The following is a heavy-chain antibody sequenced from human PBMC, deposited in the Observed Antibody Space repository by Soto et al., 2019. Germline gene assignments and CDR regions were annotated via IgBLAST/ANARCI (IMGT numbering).Heavy chain of an antibody. D-gene: IGHD3-10*01. Sequence: QVHLQESGPGLVKPSETLSLTCTVSGDSISSGPYYWSWIRQHPGKGLEWIGYIYFSGTTYYTPSLKSRLSISMDTSKNQFSLKLRSVTAADTAVYFCARGDYASGRRCWFDPWGQGTLVSVSS. CDR1: GDSISSGPYY. CDR2: IYFSGTT. J-gene: IGHJ5*02. V-gene: IGHV4-31*03. CDR3: ARGDYASGRRCWFDP.